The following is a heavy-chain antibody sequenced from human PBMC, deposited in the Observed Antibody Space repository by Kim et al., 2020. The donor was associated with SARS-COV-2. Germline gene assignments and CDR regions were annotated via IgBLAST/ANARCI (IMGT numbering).Heavy chain of an antibody. V-gene: IGHV3-9*01. CDR3: AKSSLTVTGGGAFDY. Sequence: GGSLRLSCAASGFTFGDYAMHWVRQAPGKGLEWVSGISWNSGSIGYADSVKGRFTISRDNAKNSLYLQMNSLRAEDTALYYCAKSSLTVTGGGAFDYWGQGTLVTVSS. CDR2: ISWNSGSI. CDR1: GFTFGDYA. D-gene: IGHD4-17*01. J-gene: IGHJ4*02.